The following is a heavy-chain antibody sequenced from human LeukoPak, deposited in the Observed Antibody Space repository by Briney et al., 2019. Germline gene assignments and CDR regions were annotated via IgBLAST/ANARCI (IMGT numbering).Heavy chain of an antibody. CDR3: ARVRDGYNSNFFDY. CDR2: MYASGST. CDR1: GGSINSDY. J-gene: IGHJ4*02. Sequence: SETLSLTCTVSGGSINSDYWSWIRQPPGKGLEWIGYMYASGSTNYNPSLKSRVTISVDTSKNQFSLKLISVTAADTAVYYCARVRDGYNSNFFDYWGQGTLVTVSS. V-gene: IGHV4-4*09. D-gene: IGHD5-24*01.